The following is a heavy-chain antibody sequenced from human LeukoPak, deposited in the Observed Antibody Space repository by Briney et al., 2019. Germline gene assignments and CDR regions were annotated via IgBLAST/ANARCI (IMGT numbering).Heavy chain of an antibody. D-gene: IGHD5-12*01. J-gene: IGHJ5*02. Sequence: SETLSLTCTVSGGSISSYYWSWIRQPPGKGLEWIGYIYYSGSTNYNPSLKSRVTISVDTSKNQFSLKLSSVTAADTAVYYCAREAYSGYVGNWFDPWAREPWSPSPQ. CDR2: IYYSGST. CDR1: GGSISSYY. CDR3: AREAYSGYVGNWFDP. V-gene: IGHV4-59*01.